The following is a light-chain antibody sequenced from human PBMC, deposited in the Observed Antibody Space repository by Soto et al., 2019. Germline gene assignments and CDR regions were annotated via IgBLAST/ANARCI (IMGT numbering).Light chain of an antibody. CDR1: SSNIGNNY. V-gene: IGLV1-47*01. J-gene: IGLJ3*02. CDR2: RNN. Sequence: QSVLTQPPSASGTPGQRVTISCSGTSSNIGNNYVCWYQHLPGTAPKLLIYRNNQRPSGVPDRFSGSKSGTSASLAISGLRSDDEADYYCQSYDSSLSGWVFGGGTKLTVL. CDR3: QSYDSSLSGWV.